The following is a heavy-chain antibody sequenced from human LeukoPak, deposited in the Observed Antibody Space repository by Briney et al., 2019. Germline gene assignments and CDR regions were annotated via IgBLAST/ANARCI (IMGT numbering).Heavy chain of an antibody. Sequence: SETLSLTCAVYGGSFSGYYWSWIRQPPGKGLEWIGEINHSGSTNYNPSLKSRVTISVDTSKNQFSLKLSSVTAADTAVYYCARRPKRITIFGVVRSNWFDPWGQGTLVTVSS. CDR3: ARRPKRITIFGVVRSNWFDP. J-gene: IGHJ5*02. D-gene: IGHD3-3*01. V-gene: IGHV4-34*01. CDR1: GGSFSGYY. CDR2: INHSGST.